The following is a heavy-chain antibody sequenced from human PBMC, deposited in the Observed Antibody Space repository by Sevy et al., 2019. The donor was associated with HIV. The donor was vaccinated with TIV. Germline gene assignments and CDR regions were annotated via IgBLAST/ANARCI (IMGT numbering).Heavy chain of an antibody. CDR2: IRYDGSNK. Sequence: GESLKISCAASGFTFSSYGMHWVRQAPGKGLEWVAFIRYDGSNKYYADSVKGRFTISRDNSKNTLYLQMNSLRAEDTAVYYCAKAGCSSTSCYVGYYYYGMDVWGQGTTVTVSS. CDR3: AKAGCSSTSCYVGYYYYGMDV. V-gene: IGHV3-30*02. CDR1: GFTFSSYG. D-gene: IGHD2-2*01. J-gene: IGHJ6*02.